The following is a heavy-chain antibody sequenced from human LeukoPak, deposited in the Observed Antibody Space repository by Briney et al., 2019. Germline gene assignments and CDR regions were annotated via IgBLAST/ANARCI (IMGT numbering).Heavy chain of an antibody. CDR1: GYTLTELS. Sequence: GASVKVSCKVSGYTLTELSMHWVRQAPGKGLEWMGGFDPEDGETIYAQKFQGRVTMTEDTSTDTAYMELSSLRSEDTAVYYCARVGRRCTNGVCYPNWFDPWGQGTLVTVSS. CDR3: ARVGRRCTNGVCYPNWFDP. J-gene: IGHJ5*02. D-gene: IGHD2-8*01. CDR2: FDPEDGET. V-gene: IGHV1-24*01.